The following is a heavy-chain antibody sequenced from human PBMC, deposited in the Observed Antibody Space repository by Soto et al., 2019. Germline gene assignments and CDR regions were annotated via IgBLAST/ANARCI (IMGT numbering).Heavy chain of an antibody. CDR1: GLAFGNYP. CDR2: ISGTGGIT. CDR3: AKDSTIARGVRAFDI. V-gene: IGHV3-23*01. D-gene: IGHD3-10*01. J-gene: IGHJ3*02. Sequence: EVQLLQSGGGLVQPGGSLRLSCAASGLAFGNYPMAWVRQTPGKGLEWISTISGTGGITDYEDSVKGRFTVSIDYSKDTVHLQMNSLRAEDTAVYYCAKDSTIARGVRAFDIWGQGTMVNISS.